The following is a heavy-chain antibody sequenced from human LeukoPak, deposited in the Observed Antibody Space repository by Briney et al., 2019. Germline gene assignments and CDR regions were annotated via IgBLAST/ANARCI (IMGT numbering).Heavy chain of an antibody. V-gene: IGHV5-51*01. CDR2: IYPGDSDT. Sequence: GESLKISCKGSGYSFTSYWIGWVRQMPGKGLEWMGIIYPGDSDTRYSPSFQGQVTISADKSISTAYLQWSSLKASDTAMYYCARRVDILTGYFNWFDPWGQGTLVTVSS. CDR3: ARRVDILTGYFNWFDP. J-gene: IGHJ5*02. CDR1: GYSFTSYW. D-gene: IGHD3-9*01.